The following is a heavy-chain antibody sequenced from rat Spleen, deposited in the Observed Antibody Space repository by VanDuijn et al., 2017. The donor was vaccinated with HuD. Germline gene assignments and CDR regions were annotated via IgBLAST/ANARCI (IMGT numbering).Heavy chain of an antibody. Sequence: EVQLVESGGGLVQPGRSLKLSCAASGFTFSNYDMAWVRQAPTKGLEWVASISPRGDITHYRESVKGRFTISRDNAKSTQYLQMDSLRSEDTATYYCATPMGPHYYVMDAWGQGASVTVSS. CDR2: ISPRGDIT. D-gene: IGHD1-7*01. V-gene: IGHV5S13*01. CDR1: GFTFSNYD. CDR3: ATPMGPHYYVMDA. J-gene: IGHJ4*01.